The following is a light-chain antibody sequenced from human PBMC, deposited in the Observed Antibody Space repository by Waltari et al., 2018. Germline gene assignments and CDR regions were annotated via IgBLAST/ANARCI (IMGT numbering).Light chain of an antibody. CDR2: DAS. CDR3: QQYNRWPPIT. Sequence: EVVMTQSPATLSVFPGESATLSCRASQTVSSNLAWYQQRPGQAPRLLIFDASTRAPSVPARFSGSGSGTEITLTIRSLQSEDSAVYYCQQYNRWPPITFGQGTRLEIK. J-gene: IGKJ5*01. CDR1: QTVSSN. V-gene: IGKV3-15*01.